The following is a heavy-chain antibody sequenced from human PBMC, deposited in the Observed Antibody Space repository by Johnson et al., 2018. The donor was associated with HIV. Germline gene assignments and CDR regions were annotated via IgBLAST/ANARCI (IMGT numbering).Heavy chain of an antibody. Sequence: VESGGGLIQPGGSLRLSCAVSGFIVSDTDMAWVRQAPGKGLEWVSVIYTDGKTYYADSVRGRFTISRDSSNNTLYVQMNDLRAKDTAVYYCASSSLAWGVDAFDIWGQGTKVTVSS. CDR2: IYTDGKT. D-gene: IGHD3-10*01. CDR3: ASSSLAWGVDAFDI. J-gene: IGHJ3*02. CDR1: GFIVSDTD. V-gene: IGHV3-66*02.